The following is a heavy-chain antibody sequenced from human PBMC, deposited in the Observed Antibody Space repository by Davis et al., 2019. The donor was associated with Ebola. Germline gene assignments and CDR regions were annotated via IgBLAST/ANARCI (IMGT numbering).Heavy chain of an antibody. D-gene: IGHD6-13*01. Sequence: SVKVSCKASGGTFSSYAISWVRQAPGQGLEWMGRIIPILGIANYAQKFQGRVTITADKSTSTAYMELRSLGSDDTAVYYCARVRYSSSWNWFDPWGQGTLVTVSS. CDR3: ARVRYSSSWNWFDP. CDR1: GGTFSSYA. CDR2: IIPILGIA. J-gene: IGHJ5*02. V-gene: IGHV1-69*04.